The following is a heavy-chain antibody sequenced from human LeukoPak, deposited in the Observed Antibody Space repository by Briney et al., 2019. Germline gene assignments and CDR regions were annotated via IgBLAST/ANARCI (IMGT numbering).Heavy chain of an antibody. CDR2: ISGSGGST. CDR3: AKFTTSGYYEDRFDY. J-gene: IGHJ4*02. V-gene: IGHV3-23*01. D-gene: IGHD3-22*01. Sequence: GGSLRLSCAASGFTFSSYAMSWVRQAPGKGLEWVSAISGSGGSTYYADSVKGRFTISRDNSKNTLYLQMNSLRAEDTAVYYCAKFTTSGYYEDRFDYWGQGTLVTVSS. CDR1: GFTFSSYA.